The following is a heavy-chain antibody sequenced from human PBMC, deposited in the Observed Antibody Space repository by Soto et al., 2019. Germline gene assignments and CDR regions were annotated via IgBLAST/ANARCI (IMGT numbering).Heavy chain of an antibody. CDR2: IYYSGST. CDR1: GGSVSSGNYY. CDR3: ARGQVVAAQH. J-gene: IGHJ4*02. D-gene: IGHD2-15*01. V-gene: IGHV4-61*01. Sequence: PSETLSLTCTVSGGSVSSGNYYWSWIRQPPGKGLEWIGFIYYSGSTNYNPSLKSRVTISVDTSKNQFSLKLSSVTAADTAVYYCARGQVVAAQHWGQGTLVTVSS.